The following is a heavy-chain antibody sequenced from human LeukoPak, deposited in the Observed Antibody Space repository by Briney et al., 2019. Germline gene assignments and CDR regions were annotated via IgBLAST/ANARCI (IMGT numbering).Heavy chain of an antibody. V-gene: IGHV3-53*01. CDR1: GFTVSSIY. Sequence: GGSLRLSCAASGFTVSSIYMSRVRQAPGKELEWVSVIYSGGSTYYADSVKGRFTISRDNSKNTLYLQMNSLRAEDTAVYYCAKGGHDYGDYCSYWGQGTLVTVSS. CDR3: AKGGHDYGDYCSY. CDR2: IYSGGST. D-gene: IGHD4-17*01. J-gene: IGHJ4*02.